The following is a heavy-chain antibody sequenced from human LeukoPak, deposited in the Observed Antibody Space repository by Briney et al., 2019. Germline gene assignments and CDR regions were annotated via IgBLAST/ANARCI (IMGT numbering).Heavy chain of an antibody. D-gene: IGHD4-23*01. CDR2: VDPEDGET. V-gene: IGHV1-69-2*01. Sequence: GASVKVSRKASGYTFTDYYMHWVQQAPGKGLEWMGRVDPEDGETIYAEKFQGRVTITADTSTDTAYMERSSLRSEDTAVYYSATAVVSGQLVDYWGQGTLVTVSS. CDR1: GYTFTDYY. J-gene: IGHJ4*02. CDR3: ATAVVSGQLVDY.